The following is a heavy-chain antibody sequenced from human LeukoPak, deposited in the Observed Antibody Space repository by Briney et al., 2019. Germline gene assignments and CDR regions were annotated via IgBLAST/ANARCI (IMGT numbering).Heavy chain of an antibody. CDR2: ISSSGSTI. D-gene: IGHD6-13*01. CDR3: AKDSRIAAAGDIDY. V-gene: IGHV3-11*04. CDR1: GFTFSDYY. Sequence: GGSLRLSCAASGFTFSDYYMSWIRQAPGKGLEWVSYISSSGSTIYYADSVKGRFTISRDNSKNTLYLQMNSLRAEDTAVYYCAKDSRIAAAGDIDYWGQGTLVTVSS. J-gene: IGHJ4*02.